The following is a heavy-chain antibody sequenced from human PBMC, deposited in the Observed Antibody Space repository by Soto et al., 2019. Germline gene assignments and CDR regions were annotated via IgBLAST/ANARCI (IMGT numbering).Heavy chain of an antibody. V-gene: IGHV3-23*01. J-gene: IGHJ4*02. CDR2: LSDSGNNT. CDR1: GFTFSSYA. Sequence: EAQLLESGGCLVQPGGSLRLSCAASGFTFSSYAMSWVRQAPGKGMAGVSTLSDSGNNTYYADSVKGRCTISRDNSKNTVYLQMNSLRAEDTAVYYCARDRYGDPRWGQDDFDNWGQRTRVTVSS. D-gene: IGHD4-17*01. CDR3: ARDRYGDPRWGQDDFDN.